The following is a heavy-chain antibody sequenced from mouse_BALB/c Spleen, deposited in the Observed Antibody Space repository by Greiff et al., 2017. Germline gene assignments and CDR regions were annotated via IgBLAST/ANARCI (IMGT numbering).Heavy chain of an antibody. D-gene: IGHD4-1*01. Sequence: EVMLVESGGGLVQPGGSMKLSCVASGFTFSNYWMNWVRQSPEKGLEWVAEIRLKSNNYATHYAESVKGRFTISRDDSKSSVYLQMNNLRAEDTGIYYCTPLGYGYFDVWGAGTTVTVSS. CDR1: GFTFSNYW. CDR2: IRLKSNNYAT. J-gene: IGHJ1*01. V-gene: IGHV6-6*02. CDR3: TPLGYGYFDV.